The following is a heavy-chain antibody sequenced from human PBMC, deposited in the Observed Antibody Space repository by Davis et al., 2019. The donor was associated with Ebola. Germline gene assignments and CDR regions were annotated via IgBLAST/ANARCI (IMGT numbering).Heavy chain of an antibody. CDR1: GFTFSSYW. D-gene: IGHD3-22*01. CDR3: ASAYYYDSSGYLLGG. J-gene: IGHJ4*02. CDR2: IKQDGSEK. V-gene: IGHV3-7*03. Sequence: GESLKISCAASGFTFSSYWMSWVRQAPGKGLEWVANIKQDGSEKYYVDSVKGRFTISRDNSKNTLYLQMNSLRAEDTAVYYCASAYYYDSSGYLLGGWGQGTLVTVSS.